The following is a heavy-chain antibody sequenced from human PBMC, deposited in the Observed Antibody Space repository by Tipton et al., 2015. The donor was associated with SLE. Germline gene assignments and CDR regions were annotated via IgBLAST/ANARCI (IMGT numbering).Heavy chain of an antibody. V-gene: IGHV4-59*08. Sequence: TLPLTCAVYGGSFSGYYWTWIRRTPGKGLEWIGYFHYSGSTNYNPSLRSRVTMSVDTSKSQFSLKLNSITAADTAVYYCARGTYYFDYWGQGTLVTVSS. CDR1: GGSFSGYY. CDR3: ARGTYYFDY. J-gene: IGHJ4*02. CDR2: FHYSGST.